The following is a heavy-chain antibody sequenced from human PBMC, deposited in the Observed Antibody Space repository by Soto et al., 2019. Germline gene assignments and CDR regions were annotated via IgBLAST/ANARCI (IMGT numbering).Heavy chain of an antibody. J-gene: IGHJ6*02. CDR2: INAGNGNT. CDR1: GYTFTSYD. D-gene: IGHD2-8*01. Sequence: QVQLVQSGAEVKKPGASVKVSCKASGYTFTSYDMHWVRQAPGQRLEWMGWINAGNGNTKYAQKFQGRVTITRDTSASTAYMELSSLRSEDKAVYYCSRTGVYYYGMDVWGQGTTVTVSS. CDR3: SRTGVYYYGMDV. V-gene: IGHV1-3*01.